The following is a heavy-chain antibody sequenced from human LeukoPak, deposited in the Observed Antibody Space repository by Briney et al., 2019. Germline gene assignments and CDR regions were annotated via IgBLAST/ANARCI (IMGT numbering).Heavy chain of an antibody. Sequence: SETLSLTCTVSGGSISSSSYYWGWIRQPPGKGLEWIGSIYYSGSTYYNPSLKSRVTISVDTSKNQFSLKLSSVTAADTAVYYCARHPSTARADFDYWGQGTLVTVSS. J-gene: IGHJ4*02. CDR3: ARHPSTARADFDY. D-gene: IGHD2-2*01. CDR1: GGSISSSSYY. CDR2: IYYSGST. V-gene: IGHV4-39*01.